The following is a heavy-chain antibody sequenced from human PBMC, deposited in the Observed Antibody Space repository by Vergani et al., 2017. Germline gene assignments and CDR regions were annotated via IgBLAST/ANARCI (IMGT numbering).Heavy chain of an antibody. V-gene: IGHV7-4-1*02. Sequence: QVQLVQSESELKKPGASVKVSCRASGYTFSSSEINWVRQAPGQGLEWVGWITTNTGNPVYARDFTGRFVFSLDTSVTTTYLQINSLKAEDTAVYFCARGSFRKGTSYFDYWGQGTLVTVAS. CDR2: ITTNTGNP. CDR3: ARGSFRKGTSYFDY. D-gene: IGHD1-14*01. CDR1: GYTFSSSE. J-gene: IGHJ4*02.